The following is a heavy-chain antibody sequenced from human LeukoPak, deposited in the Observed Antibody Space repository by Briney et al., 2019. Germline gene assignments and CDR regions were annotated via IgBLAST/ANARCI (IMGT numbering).Heavy chain of an antibody. Sequence: SGTLSLTCAVSGGSISSSNWWSWVRQPPGKGLEWIGEISHSGGTNYNPSLKSRVTISVDTSKNQFSLKLSSVTAADTAVYYCARRQGYSYGFYFDYWGQGTLVTVSS. V-gene: IGHV4-4*02. CDR2: ISHSGGT. CDR3: ARRQGYSYGFYFDY. D-gene: IGHD5-18*01. J-gene: IGHJ4*02. CDR1: GGSISSSNW.